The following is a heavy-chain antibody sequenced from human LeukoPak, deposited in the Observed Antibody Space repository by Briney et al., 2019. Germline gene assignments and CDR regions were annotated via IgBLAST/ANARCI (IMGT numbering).Heavy chain of an antibody. V-gene: IGHV3-7*03. CDR3: ARDLGDYGLDY. CDR2: IRQDGREK. CDR1: GVTLISNY. J-gene: IGHJ4*02. Sequence: PGGSLRLSCEVSGVTLISNYMSWVRQAPGKGLEWVANIRQDGREKNYVDSVKGRITISRDSARVYLQMNSLRVEDTAVYYCARDLGDYGLDYWGQGTLVTVSS. D-gene: IGHD3-16*01.